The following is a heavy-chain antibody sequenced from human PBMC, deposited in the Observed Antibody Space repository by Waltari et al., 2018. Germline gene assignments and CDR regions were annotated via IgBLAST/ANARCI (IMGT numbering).Heavy chain of an antibody. D-gene: IGHD3-10*01. V-gene: IGHV4-30-4*08. CDR3: ARDGSGSYSSL. CDR2: IYYSGST. CDR1: GGSISSGDFY. Sequence: QVQLQESGPGLVKPSQTLSLTCTVSGGSISSGDFYWSWIRQPPEKGLEWIGYIYYSGSTFYNPSLKSRVTISVDTSKNQFSLKLSSVTAADTAVYYCARDGSGSYSSLWGQGTLVTVSS. J-gene: IGHJ4*02.